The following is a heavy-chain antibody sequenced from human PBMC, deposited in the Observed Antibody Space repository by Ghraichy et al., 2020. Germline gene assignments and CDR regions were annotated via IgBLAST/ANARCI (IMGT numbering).Heavy chain of an antibody. CDR3: TTLLFLEDKDV. CDR1: GFTFTNAW. Sequence: GKSLRLSCAASGFTFTNAWMSWVRQAPGKGLEWVGRIKSKTDGGTTDYAEPVKGRFTISRDDSRNTLYLQMNSLKTEDTALYYCTTLLFLEDKDVWGKGTTVTVSS. D-gene: IGHD3-3*01. V-gene: IGHV3-15*01. CDR2: IKSKTDGGTT. J-gene: IGHJ6*03.